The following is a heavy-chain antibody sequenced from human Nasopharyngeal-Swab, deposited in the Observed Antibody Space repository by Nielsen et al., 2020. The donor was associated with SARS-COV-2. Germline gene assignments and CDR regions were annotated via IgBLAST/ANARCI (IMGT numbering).Heavy chain of an antibody. CDR3: ARRALGYCDGGNCNWLDP. D-gene: IGHD2-15*01. V-gene: IGHV5-51*01. Sequence: GESLKISCEGSGYTFSNYWIAWVRQMPGKGLGWMGVIDPGDSDTRYSPSFQGQVTISVDKSINTAYLQWSSLKPSDTAMYYCARRALGYCDGGNCNWLDPWGQGTLVTVSS. J-gene: IGHJ5*02. CDR2: IDPGDSDT. CDR1: GYTFSNYW.